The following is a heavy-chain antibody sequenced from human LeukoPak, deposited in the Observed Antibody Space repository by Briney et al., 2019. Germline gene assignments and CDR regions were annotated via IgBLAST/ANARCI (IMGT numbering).Heavy chain of an antibody. D-gene: IGHD5/OR15-5a*01. CDR2: IWYDGSNK. CDR3: ARDPSTYGMDV. J-gene: IGHJ6*02. Sequence: GGSLRLSCAASGFTFSSYGMHWVRQAPGKGLEWVAVIWYDGSNKYYADSVKGRFTISRDNSKNTLYLQMYSLRAEDTAVYYCARDPSTYGMDVWGQGTTVTVSS. CDR1: GFTFSSYG. V-gene: IGHV3-33*01.